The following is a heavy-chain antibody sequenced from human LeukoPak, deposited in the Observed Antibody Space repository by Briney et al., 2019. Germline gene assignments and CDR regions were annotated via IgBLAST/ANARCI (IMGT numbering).Heavy chain of an antibody. J-gene: IGHJ6*03. Sequence: SETLSLTCTVSGGSTSSYYWSWIRQPPGKGLEWIGYIYYSGSTNYNPSLKGRVTISVDTSKNQFSLKLSSVTAADTAVYYCARDSCSGGSCYNYMDVWGKGTTVTVSS. CDR3: ARDSCSGGSCYNYMDV. D-gene: IGHD2-15*01. CDR1: GGSTSSYY. CDR2: IYYSGST. V-gene: IGHV4-59*01.